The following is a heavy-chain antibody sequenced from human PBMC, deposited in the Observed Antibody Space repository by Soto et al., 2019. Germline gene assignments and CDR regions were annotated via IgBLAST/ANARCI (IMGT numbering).Heavy chain of an antibody. D-gene: IGHD2-8*02. Sequence: PSETLSLTCAVYGGSFSGYYWTWIRQPPGTGLEWIGEINHSGSTNYNPSLKNRVTISVDTSKNQFSLKLTSVTAADTAVYYCARDKITGLFDYWGQGTLVNVS. CDR3: ARDKITGLFDY. J-gene: IGHJ4*02. CDR1: GGSFSGYY. V-gene: IGHV4-34*01. CDR2: INHSGST.